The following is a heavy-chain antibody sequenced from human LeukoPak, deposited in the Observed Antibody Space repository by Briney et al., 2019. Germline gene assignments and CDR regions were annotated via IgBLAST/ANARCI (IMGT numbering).Heavy chain of an antibody. V-gene: IGHV4-4*09. Sequence: SETLSLTCTVSGGSISNYYWSWIRQPPGKGLEWIGYIYTSGNTNYTPSLKSRVTISVDTSKNQFSLKLNSVTAADTAVYYCARQAWGYIWYFDLWGRGTLGTVSS. D-gene: IGHD5-12*01. CDR3: ARQAWGYIWYFDL. CDR2: IYTSGNT. J-gene: IGHJ2*01. CDR1: GGSISNYY.